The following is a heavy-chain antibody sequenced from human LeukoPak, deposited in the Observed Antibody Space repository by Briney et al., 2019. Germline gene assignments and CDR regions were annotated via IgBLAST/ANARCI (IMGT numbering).Heavy chain of an antibody. J-gene: IGHJ4*02. CDR1: GYTFTGYY. D-gene: IGHD3-22*01. CDR3: ARDRGTYYYDSSGYYYFDY. Sequence: VASVKVSCKASGYTFTGYYMHWVRQAPGQGLEWMGWINPNSGGTNYAQKFQGRVTMTRDTSISTAYMELSRLRSDDTAVYYCARDRGTYYYDSSGYYYFDYWGQGTLVTVSS. CDR2: INPNSGGT. V-gene: IGHV1-2*02.